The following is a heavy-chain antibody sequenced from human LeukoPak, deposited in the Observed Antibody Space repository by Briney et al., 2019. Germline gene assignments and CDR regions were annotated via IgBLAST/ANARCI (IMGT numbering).Heavy chain of an antibody. J-gene: IGHJ5*02. D-gene: IGHD3-10*01. Sequence: PSETLSLTCTVSGGSIRSSDYYWDWIRQPPGKGLEWIGNIYYSGITYYNPSLKSRVTISVDTSKNQFSLKLSSVTAADTAVYYCARVLLWFGELRTPGYNWFDPWGQGTLVTVSS. CDR2: IYYSGIT. CDR1: GGSIRSSDYY. V-gene: IGHV4-39*07. CDR3: ARVLLWFGELRTPGYNWFDP.